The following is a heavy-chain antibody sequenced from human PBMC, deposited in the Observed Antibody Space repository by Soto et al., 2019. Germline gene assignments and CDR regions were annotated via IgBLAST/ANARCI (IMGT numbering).Heavy chain of an antibody. Sequence: GASVKVSCKASGGTFSSYAISWVRQAPGQGLEWMGGTIPIFGTANYAQKFQGRVTITADESTSTAYMELSSLRSEDTAVYYCASPDILTGYYAFDYWGQGTLVTVSS. CDR2: TIPIFGTA. D-gene: IGHD3-9*01. J-gene: IGHJ4*02. CDR1: GGTFSSYA. CDR3: ASPDILTGYYAFDY. V-gene: IGHV1-69*13.